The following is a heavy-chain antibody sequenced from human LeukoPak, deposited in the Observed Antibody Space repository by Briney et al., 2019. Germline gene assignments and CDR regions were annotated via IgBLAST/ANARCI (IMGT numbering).Heavy chain of an antibody. V-gene: IGHV4-4*02. J-gene: IGHJ2*01. CDR3: ARDSPAYCSGNNCYNWYFDL. D-gene: IGHD2-15*01. CDR1: GGSISGRNW. CDR2: IHHSGES. Sequence: SSETLSLTCAVSGGSISGRNWWNWVRQPPGKGLEWIGEIHHSGESNYNPSLKSLVTLSIDKSTNQFSLKLSSVTAADTAIYYCARDSPAYCSGNNCYNWYFDLWGRGILITVSS.